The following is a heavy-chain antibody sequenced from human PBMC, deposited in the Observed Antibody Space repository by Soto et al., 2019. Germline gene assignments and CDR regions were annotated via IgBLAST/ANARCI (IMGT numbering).Heavy chain of an antibody. CDR3: ARDWESIAAAPLDYFDY. V-gene: IGHV1-18*01. Sequence: GSVKVSFKASGYAFTSHGISWVRQAPGQGLEWMGWISAYNGNTSYAQKLQGRVAMTTDTSTSTAYMELRSLRSDDTAVYYCARDWESIAAAPLDYFDYWGQGTMVTVSS. D-gene: IGHD6-13*01. CDR1: GYAFTSHG. J-gene: IGHJ4*02. CDR2: ISAYNGNT.